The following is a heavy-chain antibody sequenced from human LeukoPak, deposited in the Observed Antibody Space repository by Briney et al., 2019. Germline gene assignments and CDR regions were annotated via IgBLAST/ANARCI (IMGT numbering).Heavy chain of an antibody. CDR1: GGSISSSSYY. Sequence: PSETLSLTCTVSGGSISSSSYYWGWIRQPPGKGLEWIGSIYYSGSTYYNPSLKSRVTISVDTSKNQFSLKLSSVTAADTAVYYCARASSGWGLYWGQGTLVTVSS. D-gene: IGHD6-19*01. J-gene: IGHJ4*02. CDR3: ARASSGWGLY. CDR2: IYYSGST. V-gene: IGHV4-39*01.